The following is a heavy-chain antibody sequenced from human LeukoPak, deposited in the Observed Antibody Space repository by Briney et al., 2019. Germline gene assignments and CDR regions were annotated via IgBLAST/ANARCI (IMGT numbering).Heavy chain of an antibody. CDR1: GFTVSSNY. V-gene: IGHV3-23*01. Sequence: GGSLRLSCAASGFTVSSNYMSWVRQAPGKGLEWVSGISGSGDSTYYADSVKGRFTISRDNFKNTLYLQMNSLRAEDTAVYYCAKGYPTSLDYWGQGTLVTVSS. J-gene: IGHJ4*02. CDR2: ISGSGDST. CDR3: AKGYPTSLDY. D-gene: IGHD1-26*01.